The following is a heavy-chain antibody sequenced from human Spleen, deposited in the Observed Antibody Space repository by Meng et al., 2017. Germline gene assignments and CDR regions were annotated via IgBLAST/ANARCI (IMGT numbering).Heavy chain of an antibody. CDR3: ARGISTYSYDYVWGSSHPFDI. D-gene: IGHD3-16*01. CDR1: GGIFSNYV. J-gene: IGHJ3*02. V-gene: IGHV1-69*13. Sequence: SVKVSCKALGGIFSNYVIGWVRQAPGQGLEWMGGINAVFGTTNYAQKFQDRVTITADESTSTAYMELSSLRSEDTAVYYCARGISTYSYDYVWGSSHPFDIWGQGTMVTVSS. CDR2: INAVFGTT.